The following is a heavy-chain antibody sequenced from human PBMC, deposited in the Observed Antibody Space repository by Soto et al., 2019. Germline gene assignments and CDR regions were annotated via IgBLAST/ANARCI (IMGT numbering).Heavy chain of an antibody. CDR3: AKEGCSSTSCYILYYYYGMDV. CDR1: GFTFSSYA. CDR2: FTCCGGGT. Sequence: PGGSLRLSCAASGFTFSSYAMSWVRQAPGKGLEWVSAFTCCGGGTYYADSVKGRFTISRDTSKNTLYLQMNSLRAEDTAVYYCAKEGCSSTSCYILYYYYGMDVWGQGTTVTVSS. D-gene: IGHD2-2*02. V-gene: IGHV3-23*01. J-gene: IGHJ6*02.